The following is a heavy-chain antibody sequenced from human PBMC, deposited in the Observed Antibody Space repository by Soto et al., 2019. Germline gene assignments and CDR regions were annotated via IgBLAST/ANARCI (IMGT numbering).Heavy chain of an antibody. J-gene: IGHJ4*02. D-gene: IGHD7-27*01. CDR2: ISNSGGNT. CDR1: GFTFSSYA. V-gene: IGHV3-23*01. Sequence: EVQLLQSGGGLVQPGGSLRLSCAASGFTFSSYAISWVRQAPGKGLEWVSAISNSGGNTYYADSVMGRFTISIDKSKNTLFLQMNSLTAEDTAIYYCAKEWGRPLDYWGQGTLVTVSS. CDR3: AKEWGRPLDY.